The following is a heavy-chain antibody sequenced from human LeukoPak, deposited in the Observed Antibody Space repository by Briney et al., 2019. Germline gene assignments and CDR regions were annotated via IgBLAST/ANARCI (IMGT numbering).Heavy chain of an antibody. CDR3: ARVPRSGSYPYYFDY. Sequence: PGRSLRLSCAASGFTFSSYAMHWVRQAPGKGLEWVAVISYDGSNKYYADSVKGRFTISRDNSKNTLYLQMNSLRAEDTAVYYRARVPRSGSYPYYFDYWGQGTLVTVSS. CDR1: GFTFSSYA. V-gene: IGHV3-30-3*01. D-gene: IGHD1-26*01. CDR2: ISYDGSNK. J-gene: IGHJ4*02.